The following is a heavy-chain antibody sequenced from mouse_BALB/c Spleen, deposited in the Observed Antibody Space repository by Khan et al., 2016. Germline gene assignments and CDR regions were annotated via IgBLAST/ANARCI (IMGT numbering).Heavy chain of an antibody. CDR3: SRGSKVFDY. Sequence: QVQLQQPGAELVRPGASVKLSCKASGHPFTTYWMNWFKQRPEQGLEWIGRIDPYDSETHYDQKFKDQTILTVDKSSSTAFMQLSSLTSEDSAVYYCSRGSKVFDYWGQGTTLTVSS. J-gene: IGHJ2*01. V-gene: IGHV1-52*01. CDR1: GHPFTTYW. CDR2: IDPYDSET.